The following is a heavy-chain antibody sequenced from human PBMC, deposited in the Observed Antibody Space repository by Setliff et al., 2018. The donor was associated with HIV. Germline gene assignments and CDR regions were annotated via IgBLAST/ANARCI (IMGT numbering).Heavy chain of an antibody. V-gene: IGHV1-2*06. CDR1: GYTFTGYY. J-gene: IGHJ3*02. D-gene: IGHD2-2*01. CDR2: INPNSGGT. CDR3: ASDIAVIPAASQVGGFDI. Sequence: ASVKVSCKASGYTFTGYYMHWVRQAPGQGLEWMGRINPNSGGTNYAQKFQGRVTITRDTSISTTYMELSRLASDDTAVYYCASDIAVIPAASQVGGFDIWGQGTMVTVSS.